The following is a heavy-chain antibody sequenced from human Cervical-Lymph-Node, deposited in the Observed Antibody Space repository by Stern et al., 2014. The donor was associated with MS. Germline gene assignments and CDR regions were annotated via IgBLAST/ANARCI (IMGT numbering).Heavy chain of an antibody. Sequence: VQLVESEAEVKKPGASVKVSCKASGYTFAFYYMYWVRQAPGQGLQWMGWINPNSGGTNYAQKFQGRVTMTGDTSISTAYMELSSLRSDDTAVYFCARGLAAYDYYGMDVWGQGTTVTVSS. CDR3: ARGLAAYDYYGMDV. CDR2: INPNSGGT. CDR1: GYTFAFYY. D-gene: IGHD6-19*01. V-gene: IGHV1-2*02. J-gene: IGHJ6*02.